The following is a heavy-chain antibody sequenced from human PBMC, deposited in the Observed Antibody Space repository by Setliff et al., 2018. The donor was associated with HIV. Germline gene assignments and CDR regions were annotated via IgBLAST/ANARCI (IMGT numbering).Heavy chain of an antibody. V-gene: IGHV1-69*13. CDR2: IIPILRTA. CDR1: GGTLNTYA. CDR3: ARVTLGYYGSGSVGYNWFDP. D-gene: IGHD3-10*01. Sequence: ASVKVSCKASGGTLNTYAVSWVRQAPGQGLEWMGGIIPILRTANYAQNFQGRLTITADESTATAYMELSRLRSEDTAVYYCARVTLGYYGSGSVGYNWFDPWGQGTLVTVSS. J-gene: IGHJ5*02.